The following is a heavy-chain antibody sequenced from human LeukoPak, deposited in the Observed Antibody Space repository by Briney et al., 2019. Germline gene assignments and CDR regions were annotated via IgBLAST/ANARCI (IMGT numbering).Heavy chain of an antibody. CDR2: NYYSGNT. CDR1: GASISSDDYF. J-gene: IGHJ4*02. Sequence: SETLSLTCTVSGASISSDDYFWGWIRQPPGKGLEWIATNYYSGNTYYNPSLSSRVTISADSSKNQFSLRLRSVTAADAAVYFCARTRGRVSKTDFDSWGQGTLVTVSS. V-gene: IGHV4-39*07. D-gene: IGHD5/OR15-5a*01. CDR3: ARTRGRVSKTDFDS.